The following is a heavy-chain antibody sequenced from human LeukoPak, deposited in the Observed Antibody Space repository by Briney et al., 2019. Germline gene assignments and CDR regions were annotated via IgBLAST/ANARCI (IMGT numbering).Heavy chain of an antibody. CDR1: GFTFSSYG. Sequence: GGSLRLSCAASGFTFSSYGMHWVRQAPGKGLEWVAVISYDGSNKYYADSVKGRFTISRDNSKNTLYLQMNSLRAEDTAVYYCARDLTGEDAFDIWGQGTMVTVSS. V-gene: IGHV3-30*03. CDR3: ARDLTGEDAFDI. D-gene: IGHD1-20*01. CDR2: ISYDGSNK. J-gene: IGHJ3*02.